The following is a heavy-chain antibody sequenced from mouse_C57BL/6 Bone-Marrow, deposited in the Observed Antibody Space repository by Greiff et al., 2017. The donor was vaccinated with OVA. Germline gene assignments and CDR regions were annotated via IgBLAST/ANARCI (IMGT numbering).Heavy chain of an antibody. V-gene: IGHV14-4*01. Sequence: VQLQQSGAELVRPGASVKLYCTASGFNIKDDYMHWVKQRPEQGLEWIGWIDPENGDTEYASKFQGKATITADTSSNTAYLQLSSLTSEDTAVYYCLYSNFLFDYWGQGTTLTVSS. CDR2: IDPENGDT. J-gene: IGHJ2*01. CDR1: GFNIKDDY. CDR3: LYSNFLFDY. D-gene: IGHD2-5*01.